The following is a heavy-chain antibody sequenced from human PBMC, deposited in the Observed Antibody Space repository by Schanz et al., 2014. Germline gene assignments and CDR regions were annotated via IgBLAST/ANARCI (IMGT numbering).Heavy chain of an antibody. CDR2: INPSGGST. V-gene: IGHV1-46*01. CDR3: ARNYGGHSEESDRYGMDV. Sequence: QVQWVQSGADVKKPGTAVKVSCKASEYTFTRHYMHWVRQAPGQGLEWMGIINPSGGSTTYAQKFQGRVTMTSDTSTSTVYMELSSLRSEDTAVYYCARNYGGHSEESDRYGMDVWGQGTTVTVSS. CDR1: EYTFTRHY. J-gene: IGHJ6*02. D-gene: IGHD4-17*01.